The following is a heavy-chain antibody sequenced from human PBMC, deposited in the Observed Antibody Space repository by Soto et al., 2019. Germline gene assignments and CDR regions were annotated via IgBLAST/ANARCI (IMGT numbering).Heavy chain of an antibody. Sequence: SETLSLTCTVSGGSISSSSYFWGWIRQPPGKGLEWIGSVHYSGSTYYNPSLKSRVTVSVDTSKKQFSLNLSFVTAADTAVYYCARHTRAAAGLYYYFYMDVWGKGTTVTVSS. CDR1: GGSISSSSYF. V-gene: IGHV4-39*01. D-gene: IGHD6-13*01. CDR2: VHYSGST. J-gene: IGHJ6*03. CDR3: ARHTRAAAGLYYYFYMDV.